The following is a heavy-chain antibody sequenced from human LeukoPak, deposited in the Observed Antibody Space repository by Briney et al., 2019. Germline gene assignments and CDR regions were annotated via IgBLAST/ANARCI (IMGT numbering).Heavy chain of an antibody. D-gene: IGHD5-12*01. CDR3: ARAPLLVATSTFDY. J-gene: IGHJ4*02. CDR1: GFTFSSYS. V-gene: IGHV3-48*01. Sequence: GGSLRLSCAASGFTFSSYSMNWVRQAPGKGLEWVSYISSSSSTIYYADSVKGRFTISRDNAKNSLYLQMNSLRAEDTAVYYCARAPLLVATSTFDYWGQGTLVTVSS. CDR2: ISSSSSTI.